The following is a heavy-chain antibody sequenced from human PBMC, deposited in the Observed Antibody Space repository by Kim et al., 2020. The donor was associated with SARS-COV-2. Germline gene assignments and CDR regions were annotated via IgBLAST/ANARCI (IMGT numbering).Heavy chain of an antibody. V-gene: IGHV1-18*04. CDR1: GYTFTSYG. J-gene: IGHJ6*02. CDR3: ARTYCSGGSCYSSGGNYYYYYGMDV. CDR2: ISAYNGNT. Sequence: ASVKVSCKASGYTFTSYGISWVRQAPGQGLEWMGWISAYNGNTNYAQKLQGRVTMTTDTSTSTAYMELRSLRSDDTAVYYCARTYCSGGSCYSSGGNYYYYYGMDVWGQGTTVTVSS. D-gene: IGHD2-15*01.